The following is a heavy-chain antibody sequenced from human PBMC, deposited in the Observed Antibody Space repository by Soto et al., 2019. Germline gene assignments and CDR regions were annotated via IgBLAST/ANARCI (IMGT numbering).Heavy chain of an antibody. V-gene: IGHV4-39*01. CDR3: AIQFSVYGDYGRYFDF. Sequence: QLQLQESGPGLVEPSETLSLTCTVSGGSISSSGYYWGWIRQPPGKGLEWIGTIYYSGSTYYNPSLKSRVTISGDTSKNQFSLKLSSVTAADTAVYYCAIQFSVYGDYGRYFDFWGQGTLVTVSS. D-gene: IGHD4-17*01. CDR1: GGSISSSGYY. CDR2: IYYSGST. J-gene: IGHJ4*02.